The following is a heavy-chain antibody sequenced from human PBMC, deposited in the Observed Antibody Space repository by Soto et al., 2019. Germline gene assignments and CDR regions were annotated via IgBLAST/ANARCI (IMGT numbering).Heavy chain of an antibody. CDR1: GDSIIAYS. CDR2: IHYNGNT. CDR3: ARYKPNYYYGMDV. J-gene: IGHJ6*02. Sequence: SETLSLTCTVSGDSIIAYSWSWVLQPPGKGLEWIGNIHYNGNTKYNPSLKSRVTISVDTSKNQFSLKLSSVTAADTAMYYCARYKPNYYYGMDVWGQGTTVTVSS. V-gene: IGHV4-59*01. D-gene: IGHD1-20*01.